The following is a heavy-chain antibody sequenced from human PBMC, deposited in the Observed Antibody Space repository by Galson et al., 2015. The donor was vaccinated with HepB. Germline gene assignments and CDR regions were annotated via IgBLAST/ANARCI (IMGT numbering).Heavy chain of an antibody. CDR2: ITYSGGRK. Sequence: SLRLSCAASGFRFNIYDMRWVRQAPGKGLEWVSGITYSGGRKYYAEPGKGRFTISRDNSKNTVFLQMSSLRAEDTAIYYCAKGAYMRSYDLHGMDAWGQGTTVIVSS. V-gene: IGHV3-23*01. J-gene: IGHJ6*02. D-gene: IGHD2-21*01. CDR3: AKGAYMRSYDLHGMDA. CDR1: GFRFNIYD.